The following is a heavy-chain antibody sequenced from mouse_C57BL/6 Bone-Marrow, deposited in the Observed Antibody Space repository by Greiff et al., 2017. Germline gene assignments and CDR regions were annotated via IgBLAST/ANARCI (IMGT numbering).Heavy chain of an antibody. D-gene: IGHD2-4*01. CDR2: IDPDDGDT. J-gene: IGHJ2*01. CDR3: TGRLRYYFDY. V-gene: IGHV14-1*01. Sequence: VQLQQSGAELVRPGASVKLSCTASGFNIKDYYMHWVKQRPEQGLEWIGRIDPDDGDTEYAPKFQGKATMTADTSSNTAYRQLSSLTSEDTAVYYCTGRLRYYFDYWGQGTTLTVSS. CDR1: GFNIKDYY.